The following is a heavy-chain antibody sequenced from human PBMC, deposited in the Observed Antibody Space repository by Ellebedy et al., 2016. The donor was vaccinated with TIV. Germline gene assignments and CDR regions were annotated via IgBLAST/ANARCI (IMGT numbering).Heavy chain of an antibody. CDR3: ARRNTELITVEEYYYYMDV. CDR2: IYSSGST. Sequence: ESLKISCTVSGGSISGFYWSWVRQPPGKGLECIGYIYSSGSTDYNPSLESRVTISVDTSKSQFSLKLNSVTAADTAVYYCARRNTELITVEEYYYYMDVWGKGTTVTVSS. V-gene: IGHV4-59*08. D-gene: IGHD4-11*01. CDR1: GGSISGFY. J-gene: IGHJ6*03.